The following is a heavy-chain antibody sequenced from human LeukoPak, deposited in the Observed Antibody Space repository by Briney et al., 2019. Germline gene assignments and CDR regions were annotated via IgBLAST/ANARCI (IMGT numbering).Heavy chain of an antibody. CDR3: AKDAPLKGTFDY. CDR2: ILYDGSNK. CDR1: GFTFSTYS. J-gene: IGHJ4*01. D-gene: IGHD1-1*01. V-gene: IGHV3-30-3*01. Sequence: GGSLRLSCAASGFTFSTYSMHWVRQAPGKGLEWVAVILYDGSNKYYADSVKGRFTISRDNSKNTLYLQMNSLRAEDTAVYYCAKDAPLKGTFDYWGQEPWSPSPQ.